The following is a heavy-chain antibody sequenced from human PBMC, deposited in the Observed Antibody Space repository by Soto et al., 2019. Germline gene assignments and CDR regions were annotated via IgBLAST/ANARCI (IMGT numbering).Heavy chain of an antibody. CDR3: ARGKSGYSALEFDY. J-gene: IGHJ4*02. Sequence: PGGSLRLSCVASGFTFSGYEMNWVRRAPGKGLEWVSYISSSGTSVYYADSVKGRFTMSRDNAKKSLYLQMSSLGAEDTAVYYCARGKSGYSALEFDYWGQGALVAVSS. V-gene: IGHV3-48*03. CDR1: GFTFSGYE. D-gene: IGHD5-18*01. CDR2: ISSSGTSV.